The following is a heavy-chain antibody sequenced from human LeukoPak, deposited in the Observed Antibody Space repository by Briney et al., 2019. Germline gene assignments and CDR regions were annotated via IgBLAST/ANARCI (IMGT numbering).Heavy chain of an antibody. Sequence: ASVKVSCKASGYTFNSDGISWVRQAPGQGLEWIVWISAHNGNTNYAQKLQGRVTMTTDTSTSTAYMELRSLRFDDTAVYYCARDGFFGSGIVGAFDIWGQGTMVTVSS. D-gene: IGHD3-10*01. CDR3: ARDGFFGSGIVGAFDI. CDR2: ISAHNGNT. V-gene: IGHV1-18*01. J-gene: IGHJ3*02. CDR1: GYTFNSDG.